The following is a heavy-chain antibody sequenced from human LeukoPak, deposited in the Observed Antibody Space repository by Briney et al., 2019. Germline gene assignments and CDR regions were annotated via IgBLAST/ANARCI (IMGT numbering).Heavy chain of an antibody. CDR1: GGSISSYY. J-gene: IGHJ4*02. CDR2: IYYSGST. Sequence: SETLSLTCTVSGGSISSYYWSWIRQPPGKGLEWIGYIYYSGSTNYNPSLKSRVTISVDTSKNQYSLKLSSVTAADTAVYYCAREASTSCYDYWGQGTLVTVSS. CDR3: AREASTSCYDY. V-gene: IGHV4-59*01. D-gene: IGHD2-2*01.